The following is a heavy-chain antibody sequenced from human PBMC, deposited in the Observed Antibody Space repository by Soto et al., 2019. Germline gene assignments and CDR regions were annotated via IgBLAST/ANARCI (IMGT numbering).Heavy chain of an antibody. CDR3: TRAGGSGSFQSRRPNPKLGVY. Sequence: GGSLRLSCTASGFTFGDYAMSWFRQAPGKGLEWVGFIRSKAYGGTTEYAASVKGRFTISRDDSKSIAYLQMNSLKTEDTAVYYCTRAGGSGSFQSRRPNPKLGVYWGQGTLVTVSS. CDR1: GFTFGDYA. CDR2: IRSKAYGGTT. D-gene: IGHD1-26*01. V-gene: IGHV3-49*03. J-gene: IGHJ4*02.